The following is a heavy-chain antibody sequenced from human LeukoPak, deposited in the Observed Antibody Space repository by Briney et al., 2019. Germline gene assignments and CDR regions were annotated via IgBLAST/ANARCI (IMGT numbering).Heavy chain of an antibody. CDR3: ARDGLTVVTVGLDY. J-gene: IGHJ4*02. CDR2: ISAYNGNT. CDR1: GYTFTSYG. D-gene: IGHD4-23*01. Sequence: ASVKVSCKASGYTFTSYGISWVRQAPGQGLEWMGWISAYNGNTNYAQKLQGRVTMTTDTSTSTAYMELRSLRSDDTAVYYYARDGLTVVTVGLDYWGQGTLVTVSS. V-gene: IGHV1-18*01.